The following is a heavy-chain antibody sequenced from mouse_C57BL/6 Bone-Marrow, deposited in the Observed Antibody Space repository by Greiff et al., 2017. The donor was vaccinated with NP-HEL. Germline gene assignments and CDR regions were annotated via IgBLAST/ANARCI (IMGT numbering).Heavy chain of an antibody. CDR3: ARHGIYDGYSWFAY. Sequence: QVHVKQSGAELVKPGASVKMSCKASGYTFTSYWITWVKQRPGQGLEWIGDIYPGSGSTNYNEKFKSKATLTVDTSSSTAYMQLSSLTSEDSAVYYCARHGIYDGYSWFAYWGQGTLVTVSA. J-gene: IGHJ3*01. D-gene: IGHD2-3*01. V-gene: IGHV1-55*01. CDR2: IYPGSGST. CDR1: GYTFTSYW.